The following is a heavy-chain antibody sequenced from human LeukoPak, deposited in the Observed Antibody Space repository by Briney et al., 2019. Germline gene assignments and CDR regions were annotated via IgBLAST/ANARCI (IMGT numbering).Heavy chain of an antibody. V-gene: IGHV4-39*01. CDR1: GGSISSSSYY. D-gene: IGHD2-2*01. Sequence: PSETLSLTCTVSGGSISSSSYYWGWIRQPPGKGLEWIGSIYYSGSTYYNPSLKSRVTISVDTSKNQFSLKLSSVTAADTAVYYCARLRVVVPAATKGRDAFDIWGQGTMVTVSS. J-gene: IGHJ3*02. CDR2: IYYSGST. CDR3: ARLRVVVPAATKGRDAFDI.